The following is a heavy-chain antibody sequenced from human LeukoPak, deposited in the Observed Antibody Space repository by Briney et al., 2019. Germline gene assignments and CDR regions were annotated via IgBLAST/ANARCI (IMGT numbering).Heavy chain of an antibody. CDR2: IYSGGST. CDR3: AREYYYDSSGYYLFDY. J-gene: IGHJ4*02. Sequence: PGRSLRLSCAASGFTVSSNYMSWVRQAPGKGLEWVSVIYSGGSTYYADSVKGRFTISRDNSKNTLYLQMNSLRAEDTAVYYCAREYYYDSSGYYLFDYWGQGTLVTVSS. D-gene: IGHD3-22*01. V-gene: IGHV3-53*01. CDR1: GFTVSSNY.